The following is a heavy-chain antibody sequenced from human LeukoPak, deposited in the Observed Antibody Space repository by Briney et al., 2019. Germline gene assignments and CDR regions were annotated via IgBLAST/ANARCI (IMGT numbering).Heavy chain of an antibody. J-gene: IGHJ3*02. CDR3: ARDGALDYRNLVTDALDI. CDR1: GDSVSNYY. CDR2: IYNVGST. V-gene: IGHV4-4*07. D-gene: IGHD4-11*01. Sequence: PSETLSLTCTVSGDSVSNYYWSWVRQPAGKGLEWIGRIYNVGSTSYSPSLKSRVTMSLDTSKYQFSLKLTSVTAADTAVYYCARDGALDYRNLVTDALDIWGPGTMSPSLQ.